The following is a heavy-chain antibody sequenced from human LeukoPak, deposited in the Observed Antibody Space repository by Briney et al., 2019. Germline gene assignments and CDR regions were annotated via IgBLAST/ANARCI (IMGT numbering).Heavy chain of an antibody. D-gene: IGHD1-20*01. V-gene: IGHV3-53*05. CDR3: ARDRYNWNVEWVGAFDI. Sequence: GGSLRLSCAASGFTVSSNYMSWVRQAPGKGLEWVSVIYSGGSTYYADSVKGRFTISRDNSKNTLYLQMNSLRAEDTAVYYCARDRYNWNVEWVGAFDIWGQGTMVTVSS. CDR2: IYSGGST. J-gene: IGHJ3*02. CDR1: GFTVSSNY.